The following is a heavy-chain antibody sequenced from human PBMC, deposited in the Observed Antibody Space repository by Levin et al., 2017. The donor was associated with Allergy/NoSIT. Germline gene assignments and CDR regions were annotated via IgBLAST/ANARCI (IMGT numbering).Heavy chain of an antibody. V-gene: IGHV3-21*01. CDR3: ASWAMYHYDRSAFDYFYYAMDG. J-gene: IGHJ6*02. CDR1: GILFSSYD. D-gene: IGHD3-22*01. CDR2: ISAGGNYI. Sequence: LSLTCAASGILFSSYDMNWVRQAPGKGLEWVSSISAGGNYIYYADSVKGRFTISRDNAKNSLFLQMNSLRAEDTAVYSCASWAMYHYDRSAFDYFYYAMDGWGQGTTVTVSS.